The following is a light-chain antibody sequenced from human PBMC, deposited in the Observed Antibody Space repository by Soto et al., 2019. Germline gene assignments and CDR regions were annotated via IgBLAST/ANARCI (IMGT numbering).Light chain of an antibody. Sequence: EVVLTQSPGTLSLSPGERVTLSCRASQTVSSSYIAWYQQKPGQAPRLLIYAASSRATDIPDRFSGSGSGTDFSLTISRLEPEDFAVYYCQQYGTSLLIFGGGTKVEIK. CDR2: AAS. CDR1: QTVSSSY. J-gene: IGKJ4*01. CDR3: QQYGTSLLI. V-gene: IGKV3-20*01.